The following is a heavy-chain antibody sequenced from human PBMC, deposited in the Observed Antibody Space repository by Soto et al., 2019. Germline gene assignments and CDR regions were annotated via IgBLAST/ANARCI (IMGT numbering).Heavy chain of an antibody. CDR1: GGTFSSYA. CDR2: IIPSGGST. D-gene: IGHD6-13*01. CDR3: ARIAAAGRHWFDP. V-gene: IGHV1-69*10. Sequence: SVKVSCKASGGTFSSYAISWVRQAPGQGLEWMGGIIPSGGSTSYAQKFQGRVTMTADTSTSTVYMELSSLRSEDTAVYYCARIAAAGRHWFDPWGQGTLVTVSS. J-gene: IGHJ5*02.